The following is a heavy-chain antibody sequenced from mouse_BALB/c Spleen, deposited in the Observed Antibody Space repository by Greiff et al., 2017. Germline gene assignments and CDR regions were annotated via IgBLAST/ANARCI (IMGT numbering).Heavy chain of an antibody. D-gene: IGHD3-3*01. J-gene: IGHJ2*01. CDR1: GYTFTDYY. CDR2: VNPYNGGT. CDR3: EREGTEGYFDY. Sequence: EVQLQQSGPELVKPGASVKMSCKASGYTFTDYYMDWVKQSPGESLEWIGRVNPYNGGTSYNQKFKGKATLTVNKSSSTAYMELNSLTSEDSAVYSCEREGTEGYFDYWGQGTTLTVSS. V-gene: IGHV1-19*01.